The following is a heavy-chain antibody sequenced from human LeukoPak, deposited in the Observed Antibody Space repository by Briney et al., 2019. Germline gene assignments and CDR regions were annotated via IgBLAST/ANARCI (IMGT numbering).Heavy chain of an antibody. V-gene: IGHV3-48*03. Sequence: PGGSLRLSCAASGFTFNSYEMNWVRQAPGKGLEWVSYISTSGTTIYYADSVKGRFTISRDNAKNSLYLQMNSLRAEDTAVYYCARSTLATTGTYWGQGTLVTASS. J-gene: IGHJ4*02. D-gene: IGHD2-8*02. CDR2: ISTSGTTI. CDR1: GFTFNSYE. CDR3: ARSTLATTGTY.